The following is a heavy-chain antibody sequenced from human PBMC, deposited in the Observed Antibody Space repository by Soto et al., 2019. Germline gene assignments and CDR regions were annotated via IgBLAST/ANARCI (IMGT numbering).Heavy chain of an antibody. D-gene: IGHD3-22*01. J-gene: IGHJ3*02. CDR3: ATDRDSSGNDAFDI. CDR2: IIPIFGTA. V-gene: IGHV1-69*06. CDR1: GGTFSSYA. Sequence: SVKFSCKASGGTFSSYAISWVRQAPGQGLEWMGGIIPIFGTAIYAQKFQGRVTMTEDTSTDTAYMELSSLRSEDTAVYYCATDRDSSGNDAFDIWGQGTMVTVSS.